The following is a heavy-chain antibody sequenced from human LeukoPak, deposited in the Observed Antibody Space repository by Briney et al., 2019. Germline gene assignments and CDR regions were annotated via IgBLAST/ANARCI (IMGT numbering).Heavy chain of an antibody. V-gene: IGHV4-59*01. CDR2: IYYSGST. D-gene: IGHD1-1*01. CDR3: ARDLSDATGTTD. J-gene: IGHJ4*02. CDR1: GGSISSYY. Sequence: SETLSLTCTVSGGSISSYYWSWIRQPPGKGLEWIGYIYYSGSTYYNPSLKGRVTISVDTSKNQFSLKLSSVTAADTAVYYCARDLSDATGTTDWGQGTLVTVSS.